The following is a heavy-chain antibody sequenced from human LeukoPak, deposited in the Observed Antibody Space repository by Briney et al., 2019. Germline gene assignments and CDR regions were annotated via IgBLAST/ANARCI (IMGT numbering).Heavy chain of an antibody. V-gene: IGHV3-23*01. CDR2: IDRGVGST. J-gene: IGHJ4*02. Sequence: GGSLRLSCAASGFIFSRYAMSWVRQAPGKGLECVSAIDRGVGSTYYADSVKGRFTISRDNSKNTLYLQMNNLRVDDTAVYYCAKKGQADDGGKPDWGQGTLVTVSS. CDR3: AKKGQADDGGKPD. CDR1: GFIFSRYA.